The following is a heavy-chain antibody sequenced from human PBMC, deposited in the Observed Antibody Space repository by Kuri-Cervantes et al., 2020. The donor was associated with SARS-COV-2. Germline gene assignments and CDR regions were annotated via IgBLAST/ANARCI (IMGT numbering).Heavy chain of an antibody. D-gene: IGHD1-1*01. CDR1: GFTFSGHW. CDR3: VRDGDHWNFDY. Sequence: GGSLRLSCAASGFTFSGHWIHWVRQAPGKGLVWVSRINPDGSYTNNADSVKGRFTLSRGNAKNMLFLQMNSLRAEDTAVYYCVRDGDHWNFDYWGQGNLVTCSS. V-gene: IGHV3-74*01. J-gene: IGHJ4*02. CDR2: INPDGSYT.